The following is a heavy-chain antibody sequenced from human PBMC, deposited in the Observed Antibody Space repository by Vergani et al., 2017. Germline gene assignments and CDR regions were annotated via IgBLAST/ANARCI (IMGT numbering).Heavy chain of an antibody. V-gene: IGHV3-21*01. J-gene: IGHJ6*02. D-gene: IGHD4-17*01. Sequence: EVQLVESGGGLVKPGGSLRLSCAASGFTFSSYSMNWVRQAPGKGLEWVSSISSSSSTIYYADSVKGRFTISRDNAKNSLYLQMNSLRAEDTAVYYCARVGADYGDYDRVFSDGMDVWGQGTTVTVSS. CDR3: ARVGADYGDYDRVFSDGMDV. CDR1: GFTFSSYS. CDR2: ISSSSSTI.